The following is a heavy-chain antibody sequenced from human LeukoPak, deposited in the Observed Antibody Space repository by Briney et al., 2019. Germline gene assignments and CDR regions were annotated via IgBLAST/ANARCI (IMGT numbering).Heavy chain of an antibody. D-gene: IGHD3-22*01. V-gene: IGHV4-59*01. CDR2: IYYSGST. J-gene: IGHJ4*02. CDR1: GGSISSYY. CDR3: ARGSYYYDSSGSPQDDY. Sequence: SETLSLTCTVSGGSISSYYWSWIRQPPGKGLEWIGYIYYSGSTNYNPSLKSRVTISVDTSKNQFSLKLSSVTAADTAVYYCARGSYYYDSSGSPQDDYWGQGTLVTVSS.